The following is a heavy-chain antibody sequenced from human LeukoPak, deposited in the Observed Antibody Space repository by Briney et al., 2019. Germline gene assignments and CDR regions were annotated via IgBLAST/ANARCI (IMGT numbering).Heavy chain of an antibody. Sequence: GESLKISCKGSGYSFTTYWIGWVRQMPGKGLEWMGIIYPGDSDTRYSPTFLGQVTISADKSTSTAYLQWSSLKASDTAMYYCARRGGSLHYFDYWGQGTLATVSS. J-gene: IGHJ4*02. CDR3: ARRGGSLHYFDY. D-gene: IGHD2-15*01. V-gene: IGHV5-51*01. CDR1: GYSFTTYW. CDR2: IYPGDSDT.